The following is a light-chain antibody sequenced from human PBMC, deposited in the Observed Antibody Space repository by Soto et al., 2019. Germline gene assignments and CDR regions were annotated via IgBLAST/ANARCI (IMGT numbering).Light chain of an antibody. Sequence: EIVLTQSPVTLSLSPGERATLSCRASQSVSTYLAWYQHKPGQAPRLLIYDASNRATGIPARFSGSGSGTDFTLTISSLESEDFAVYYCQQRSNWPPITFGQGTRLEIK. CDR1: QSVSTY. J-gene: IGKJ5*01. CDR3: QQRSNWPPIT. CDR2: DAS. V-gene: IGKV3-11*01.